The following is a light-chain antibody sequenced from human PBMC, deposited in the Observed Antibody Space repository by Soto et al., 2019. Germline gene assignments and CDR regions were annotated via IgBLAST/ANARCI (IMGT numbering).Light chain of an antibody. CDR2: GNS. CDR1: SSNIGAGYD. Sequence: QAVVTQPPSVSGAPGQRVTISCTGSSSNIGAGYDVHWYQQLPGTAPKLLIYGNSNRPSGVPDRFSSSKSGTSASLAITGLQAEDEADYYCQSYDSSLSVVVFGGGTKLTVL. CDR3: QSYDSSLSVVV. J-gene: IGLJ2*01. V-gene: IGLV1-40*01.